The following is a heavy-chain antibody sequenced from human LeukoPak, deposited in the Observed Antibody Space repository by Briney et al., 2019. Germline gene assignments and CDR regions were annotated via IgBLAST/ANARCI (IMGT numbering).Heavy chain of an antibody. Sequence: KPSETLSLTCAVYGGSFSGYYWSWIRQPPGKGLEWIGEINHSGSTNYNPSLKSRVTISVDASKNQFSLKLSPVTAADTAVYYCARRLCGGDCYSTFSYWGQGTLVTVSS. CDR3: ARRLCGGDCYSTFSY. D-gene: IGHD2-21*02. CDR2: INHSGST. CDR1: GGSFSGYY. V-gene: IGHV4-34*01. J-gene: IGHJ4*02.